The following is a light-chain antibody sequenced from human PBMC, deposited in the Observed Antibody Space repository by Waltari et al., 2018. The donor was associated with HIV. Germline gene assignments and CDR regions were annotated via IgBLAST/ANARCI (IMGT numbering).Light chain of an antibody. J-gene: IGLJ2*01. Sequence: QSVLTQSPSASGTPGQRVTISCSGSSSNIGRYAVNWYQHLPGTAHKLLIYSDNQRPSGVPDRFSGSKSGTSASLAISGLQSEDEAEYYCATWDGSLSGGVFGGGTKLTVL. CDR1: SSNIGRYA. CDR2: SDN. CDR3: ATWDGSLSGGV. V-gene: IGLV1-44*01.